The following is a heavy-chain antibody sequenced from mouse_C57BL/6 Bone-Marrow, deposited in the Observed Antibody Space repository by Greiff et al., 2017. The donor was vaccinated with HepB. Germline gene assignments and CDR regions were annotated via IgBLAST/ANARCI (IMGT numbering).Heavy chain of an antibody. CDR2: IDPSDSYT. Sequence: VQLQQPGAELVMPGASVKLSCKASGYTFTSYWMHWVKQRPGQGLEWIGEIDPSDSYTNYNQKFKGKSTLTVDKSSSTAYMKLSSLTSEDSAVYYCARRNGYYVYWYFDVWGTGTTVTVSS. V-gene: IGHV1-69*01. CDR1: GYTFTSYW. CDR3: ARRNGYYVYWYFDV. J-gene: IGHJ1*03. D-gene: IGHD2-3*01.